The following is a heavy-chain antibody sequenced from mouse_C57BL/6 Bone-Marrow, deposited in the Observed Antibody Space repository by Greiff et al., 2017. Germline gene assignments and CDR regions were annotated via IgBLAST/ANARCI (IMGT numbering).Heavy chain of an antibody. CDR2: ISSGVSYT. J-gene: IGHJ4*01. Sequence: EVMLVESGGDLVKPGGSLKLPCAASGFTFSSSGMSWVRQPPDKRLDWVATISSGVSYTYYPDSVKGRFTISRDNAKNTLYLQMSSLKSEDTAMYYCARQLRLRKAMDYWGQGTAVTVSS. CDR3: ARQLRLRKAMDY. CDR1: GFTFSSSG. V-gene: IGHV5-6*01. D-gene: IGHD3-2*02.